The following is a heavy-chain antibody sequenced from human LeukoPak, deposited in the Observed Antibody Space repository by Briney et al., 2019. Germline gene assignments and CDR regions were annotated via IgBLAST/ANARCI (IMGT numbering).Heavy chain of an antibody. CDR2: IDPSGGST. CDR1: GYTFTTHF. J-gene: IGHJ3*01. V-gene: IGHV1-46*01. CDR3: ARIRDGYNDAYDL. Sequence: AASVKVSCKPSGYTFTTHFMNWVRQAPRQGLEWMGIIDPSGGSTSYARKFQGRVTLTRDTSTSTVYMDLRSLRSEDTDIYDCARIRDGYNDAYDLWGQGTVVTVPS. D-gene: IGHD5-24*01.